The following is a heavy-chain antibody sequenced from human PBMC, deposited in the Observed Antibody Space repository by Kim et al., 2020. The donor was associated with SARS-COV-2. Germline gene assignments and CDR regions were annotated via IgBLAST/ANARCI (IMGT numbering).Heavy chain of an antibody. Sequence: SVKVSCKASGGTFSSYAISWVRQAPGQGLEWMGRIIPILGIANYAQKFQGRVTITADKSTSTAYMELSSLRSEDTAVYYCARDRGPLWFGGLSPLYGMDVWGEGTTVTVSS. CDR3: ARDRGPLWFGGLSPLYGMDV. D-gene: IGHD3-10*01. V-gene: IGHV1-69*04. CDR1: GGTFSSYA. CDR2: IIPILGIA. J-gene: IGHJ6*04.